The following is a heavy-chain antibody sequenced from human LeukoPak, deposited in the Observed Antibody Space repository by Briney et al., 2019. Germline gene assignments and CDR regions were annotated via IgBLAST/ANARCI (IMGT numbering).Heavy chain of an antibody. V-gene: IGHV3-23*01. J-gene: IGHJ4*02. CDR2: VTNSGAST. Sequence: GGSLRLSCTVSGFTFSTYDMSWGRLAPGKGLEWVSTVTNSGASTYYADSVEGRFTISRDNSKNSLYLQMISLRAEDTAVYYCSKGGSQQLVFCYFDYWGQGTLVTVSS. CDR3: SKGGSQQLVFCYFDY. D-gene: IGHD6-13*01. CDR1: GFTFSTYD.